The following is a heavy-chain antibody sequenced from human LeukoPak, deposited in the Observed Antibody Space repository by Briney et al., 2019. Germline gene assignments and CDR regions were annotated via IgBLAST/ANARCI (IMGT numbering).Heavy chain of an antibody. Sequence: GGSLRLSCEVSGFTFTDYWMNWVRQATGKGPEWVASIRQDGSEKTYVDSVKGRFTISRDNTKNSLSLQLNGLRAEDTAVYYCARDGTAAGLYFDLWGQGTLVTVSS. CDR3: ARDGTAAGLYFDL. D-gene: IGHD6-13*01. CDR1: GFTFTDYW. V-gene: IGHV3-7*01. J-gene: IGHJ4*01. CDR2: IRQDGSEK.